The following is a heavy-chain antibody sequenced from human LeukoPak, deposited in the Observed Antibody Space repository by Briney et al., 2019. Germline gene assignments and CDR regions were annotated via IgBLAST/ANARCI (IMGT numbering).Heavy chain of an antibody. J-gene: IGHJ4*02. CDR3: ARDSTYYYDSGSSGPHYFDN. D-gene: IGHD3-10*01. CDR2: ISSGGTDE. Sequence: PGGSLRLSCAASGITLSSYAMHWVRQAPGKGLEWVSLISSGGTDEYYADSVKGRFTISRDNSKSTLYLQLNSLRGEDTAVYYCARDSTYYYDSGSSGPHYFDNWGQGTLVTVSS. CDR1: GITLSSYA. V-gene: IGHV3-30*01.